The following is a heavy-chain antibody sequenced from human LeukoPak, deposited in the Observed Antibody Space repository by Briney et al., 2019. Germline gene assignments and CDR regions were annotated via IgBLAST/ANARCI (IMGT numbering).Heavy chain of an antibody. CDR1: GFTFSNYW. Sequence: PGGSLRLSCVVSGFTFSNYWMTWVRQAPGKGLEWVANIKQDGSQTNYVDSARGRFTISRDNAKNSLYLQMNSLRADDTAVYYCGRTTYLDYWGQGTLVTVSS. V-gene: IGHV3-7*01. CDR3: GRTTYLDY. D-gene: IGHD1-1*01. J-gene: IGHJ4*02. CDR2: IKQDGSQT.